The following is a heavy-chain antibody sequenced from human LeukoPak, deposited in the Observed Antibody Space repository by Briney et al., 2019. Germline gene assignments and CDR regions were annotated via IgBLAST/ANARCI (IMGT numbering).Heavy chain of an antibody. CDR1: GFTFSSYS. CDR2: ISSSSSYI. D-gene: IGHD5-18*01. CDR3: ARSGYSYENSDY. J-gene: IGHJ4*02. V-gene: IGHV3-21*01. Sequence: PGGSLRLSCAASGFTFSSYSMNWVRQAPGKGLEWVSSISSSSSYIYYADSVKGRFTISRDNAKNSLYLQMNSLRAEDTAVYYCARSGYSYENSDYWGQGTLVTVSS.